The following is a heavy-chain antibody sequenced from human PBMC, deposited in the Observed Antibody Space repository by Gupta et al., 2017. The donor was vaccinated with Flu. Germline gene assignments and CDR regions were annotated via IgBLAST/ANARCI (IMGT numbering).Heavy chain of an antibody. D-gene: IGHD3-3*01. CDR3: ARGDPYYDFWSGYRTNYYYYMDV. Sequence: QPPGKGLEWIGEINHSGSTNYNPSLKSRVTISVDTSKNQFSLKLSSVTAADTAVYYCARGDPYYDFWSGYRTNYYYYMDVWGKGTTVTVSS. CDR2: INHSGST. J-gene: IGHJ6*03. V-gene: IGHV4-34*01.